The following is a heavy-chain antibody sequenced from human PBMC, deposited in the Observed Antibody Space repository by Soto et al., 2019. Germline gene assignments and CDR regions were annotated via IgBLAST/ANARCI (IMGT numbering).Heavy chain of an antibody. Sequence: QITLKESGPTLVKPTQTLTLTCTFSGFSLSTSGVGVGWIRQPPGKALEWLALIYWDDDKRYSPSLKSRLTITQDTPXXXVXXTMTNMDPVDTATYYCAHSLIGYYYDSSGSNWFDPWGQGTLVTVSS. CDR1: GFSLSTSGVG. J-gene: IGHJ5*02. CDR3: AHSLIGYYYDSSGSNWFDP. CDR2: IYWDDDK. D-gene: IGHD3-22*01. V-gene: IGHV2-5*02.